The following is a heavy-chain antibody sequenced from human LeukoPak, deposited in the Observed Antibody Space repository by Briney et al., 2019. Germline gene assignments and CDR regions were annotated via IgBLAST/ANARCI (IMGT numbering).Heavy chain of an antibody. V-gene: IGHV4-30-2*06. CDR2: TYHSGSA. CDR1: GGPISSGAYS. Sequence: SETLSLTCAVSGGPISSGAYSWSWIRQSPGKGLEWIGYTYHSGSAYYNPSLKSRVTISVDRSKNEFSLHLSSVTAADTAVYYCASAYGSGTYYPLFDSWGQGTLVTVSS. CDR3: ASAYGSGTYYPLFDS. D-gene: IGHD3-10*01. J-gene: IGHJ4*02.